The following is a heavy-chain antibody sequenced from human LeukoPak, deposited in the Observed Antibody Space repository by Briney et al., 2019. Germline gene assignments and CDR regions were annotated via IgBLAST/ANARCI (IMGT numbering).Heavy chain of an antibody. CDR1: GFTFSSHG. Sequence: GGTLRLSCAASGFTFSSHGMHWVRQAPGKGLEWVAVMSFDESHTYYADSVKGRFTISRDNSKNTVYLQMNSLRAEDTATYYCAKGYSSTWESTNYFDYWGQGTLVTVSS. D-gene: IGHD6-13*01. J-gene: IGHJ4*02. CDR2: MSFDESHT. CDR3: AKGYSSTWESTNYFDY. V-gene: IGHV3-30*18.